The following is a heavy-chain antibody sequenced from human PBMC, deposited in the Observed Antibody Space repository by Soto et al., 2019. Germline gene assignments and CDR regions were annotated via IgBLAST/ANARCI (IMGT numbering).Heavy chain of an antibody. Sequence: EASVKVSCKASGYTFTGYYMHWVRQAPGQGLEWMGWINPNSGGTNYAQKFQGWVTMTRDTSISTAYMELSRLRSDDTAVYYCARETAAAGTRHYYYYYGMDVWGQGTTVTVSS. D-gene: IGHD6-13*01. CDR3: ARETAAAGTRHYYYYYGMDV. V-gene: IGHV1-2*04. CDR2: INPNSGGT. CDR1: GYTFTGYY. J-gene: IGHJ6*02.